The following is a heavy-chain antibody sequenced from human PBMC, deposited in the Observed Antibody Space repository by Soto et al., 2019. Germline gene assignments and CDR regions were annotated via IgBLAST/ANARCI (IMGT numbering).Heavy chain of an antibody. CDR3: AKDKVYSSSSSYYYYGMDV. J-gene: IGHJ6*02. CDR2: ISYDGSNK. Sequence: PGGSLRLSCAASGFTFSSYGMHWVRQAPGKGLEWVAVISYDGSNKYYADSVKGRFTISRDNSKNTLYLQMNSLRAEDTAVYYCAKDKVYSSSSSYYYYGMDVWGQGTTVTVSS. CDR1: GFTFSSYG. D-gene: IGHD6-6*01. V-gene: IGHV3-30*18.